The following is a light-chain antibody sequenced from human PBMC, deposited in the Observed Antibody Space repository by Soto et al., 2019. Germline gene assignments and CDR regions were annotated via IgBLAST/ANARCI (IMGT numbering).Light chain of an antibody. V-gene: IGLV2-14*01. Sequence: QSALTQPASVSGSPGQSITISCTGTSSDVGGYNYVSWYQQHLAKVPKLMIYDVSNRPSGVSDRFSGSKSGNTASLTISGLQAEDEADYYCYSYTTSSTYVFGTGTKVTVL. CDR1: SSDVGGYNY. CDR2: DVS. J-gene: IGLJ1*01. CDR3: YSYTTSSTYV.